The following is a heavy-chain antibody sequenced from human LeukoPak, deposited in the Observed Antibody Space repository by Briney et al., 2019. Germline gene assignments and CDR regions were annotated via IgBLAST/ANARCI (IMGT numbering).Heavy chain of an antibody. CDR3: ARYGSGSYPPYNWFDP. CDR1: GGSISSSSYY. CDR2: IYYSGYT. V-gene: IGHV4-39*07. D-gene: IGHD3-10*01. Sequence: TSETLSLTCTVSGGSISSSSYYWGWIRQPPGKGLEWIGSIYYSGYTYYNPSLKSRVTISVDTSKNQFSLKLSSVTAADTAVYYCARYGSGSYPPYNWFDPWGQGTLVTVSS. J-gene: IGHJ5*02.